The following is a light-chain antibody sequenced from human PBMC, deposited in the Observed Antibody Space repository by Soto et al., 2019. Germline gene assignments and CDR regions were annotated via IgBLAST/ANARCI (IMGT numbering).Light chain of an antibody. CDR2: DAS. CDR1: QSVSSY. J-gene: IGKJ4*01. Sequence: EIVLTQSPATLSLSPGERAAVSCRASQSVSSYLAWYQQKPGQAPRILIYDASKRATGIPARFSGSGSGTDFSLAISSLEPEDFAVYFCQQRSNWPSTFGGGTKVEI. V-gene: IGKV3-11*01. CDR3: QQRSNWPST.